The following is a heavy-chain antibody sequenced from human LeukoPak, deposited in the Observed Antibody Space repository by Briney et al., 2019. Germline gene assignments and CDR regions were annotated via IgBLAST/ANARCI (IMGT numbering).Heavy chain of an antibody. CDR3: AREGAVDIVGKTVHGFDI. V-gene: IGHV4-39*07. CDR1: GGSISSSSYY. CDR2: IYYSGST. D-gene: IGHD5-12*01. Sequence: SETLSLTCTVSGGSISSSSYYWGWIRQPPGKGLEWIGSIYYSGSTYYNPSLKSRVTISVDTSKNQFSLKLSSVTAADTAGYSCAREGAVDIVGKTVHGFDIWGQGTMVTVSS. J-gene: IGHJ3*02.